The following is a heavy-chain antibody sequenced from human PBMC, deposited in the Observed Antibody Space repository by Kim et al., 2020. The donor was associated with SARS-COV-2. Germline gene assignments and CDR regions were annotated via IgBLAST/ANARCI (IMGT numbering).Heavy chain of an antibody. D-gene: IGHD1-1*01. CDR2: ISGSGGST. V-gene: IGHV3-23*01. CDR1: GFTFTSYA. Sequence: GGSLRLSCAASGFTFTSYAMSWVRQAPGKGLEWVSGISGSGGSTYYADSVKGRFTISRDNSKNTLYLRMNSLRVEDTAVYYCASFPLNWNFGVNKDYWGQGTLVTVSS. J-gene: IGHJ4*02. CDR3: ASFPLNWNFGVNKDY.